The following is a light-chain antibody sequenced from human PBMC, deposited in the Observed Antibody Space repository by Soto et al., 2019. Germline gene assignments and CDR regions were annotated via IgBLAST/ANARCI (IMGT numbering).Light chain of an antibody. CDR2: AAS. J-gene: IGKJ5*01. CDR1: QGISSY. Sequence: AILMTQSASSLSASTGDRVTITCRASQGISSYLAWYQQKPGKAPKLLIYAASTLQSGVPSRFSGSGYGTDFNLTISCLQSEDFATYYCQQYYSYLITFGQGTRLEIK. V-gene: IGKV1-8*01. CDR3: QQYYSYLIT.